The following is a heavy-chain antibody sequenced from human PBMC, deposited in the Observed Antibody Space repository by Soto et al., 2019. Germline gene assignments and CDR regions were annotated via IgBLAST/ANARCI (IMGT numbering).Heavy chain of an antibody. D-gene: IGHD4-17*01. J-gene: IGHJ6*01. Sequence: ASVKVSCKASGCTFSSYAISWVRQARGQGLEWMGGIIPIFGTANYAQKFQGRVTITADESTSTAYMELSSLRSEDTAVYYCAGVCGDHLSYYGMEVWGQVTTVNVS. V-gene: IGHV1-69*13. CDR1: GCTFSSYA. CDR2: IIPIFGTA. CDR3: AGVCGDHLSYYGMEV.